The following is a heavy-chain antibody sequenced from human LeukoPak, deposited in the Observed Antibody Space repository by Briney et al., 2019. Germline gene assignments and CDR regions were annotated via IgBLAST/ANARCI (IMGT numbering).Heavy chain of an antibody. CDR3: ARDNDFDY. V-gene: IGHV1-18*01. J-gene: IGHJ4*02. CDR1: GYTFTSYG. D-gene: IGHD2-8*01. Sequence: ASVKVSCKASGYTFTSYGISWVRQAPGQGLEWMGWINPNSGSTNSAQKFQGRVTMTRDMSTSTVYMELSSLRSEDTAVYYCARDNDFDYWGQGTLVTVSS. CDR2: INPNSGST.